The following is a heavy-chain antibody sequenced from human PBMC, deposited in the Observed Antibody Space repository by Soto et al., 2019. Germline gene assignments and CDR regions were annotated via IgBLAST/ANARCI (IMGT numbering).Heavy chain of an antibody. CDR1: GFTFSSYE. CDR2: ISSSGSTI. CDR3: AEDSYYYGMDV. Sequence: HPGGSLRLSCAASGFTFSSYEMNWVRQAPGKGLEWVSYISSSGSTIYYADSVKGRFTISRDNAKNSLYLQMNSLRAEDTAVYYCAEDSYYYGMDVWGQGTTVTVSS. V-gene: IGHV3-48*03. D-gene: IGHD2-15*01. J-gene: IGHJ6*02.